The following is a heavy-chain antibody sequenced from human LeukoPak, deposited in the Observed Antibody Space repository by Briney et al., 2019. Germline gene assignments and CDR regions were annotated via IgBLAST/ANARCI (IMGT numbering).Heavy chain of an antibody. CDR3: ARLYSGTRPPDY. CDR1: GDSISCTTYY. CDR2: IYYRGNT. V-gene: IGHV4-39*01. Sequence: PSETLSLTCTVSGDSISCTTYYWGFIRQPPGKGLEWIGSIYYRGNTYYNPFLKSRVTISVDTSNNQFSLKLSSVTAADTAVYYCARLYSGTRPPDYWGQGTLVTVSS. J-gene: IGHJ4*02. D-gene: IGHD6-6*01.